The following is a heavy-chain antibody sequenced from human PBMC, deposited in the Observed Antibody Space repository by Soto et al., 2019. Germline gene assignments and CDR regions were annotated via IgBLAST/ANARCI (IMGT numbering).Heavy chain of an antibody. V-gene: IGHV4-39*01. D-gene: IGHD2-15*01. CDR3: ARHTPAISISDH. CDR1: VGSFTSSGYY. Sequence: QLQLQESGPGLVKPSETLSLPSPFSVGSFTSSGYYWAWFRQPPGKGLEWIGSIYYSGSTYYNPSLKSRVTISVDTSKNQFSLKLSSVTAADTAVYYCARHTPAISISDHWGQGTLVTVSS. J-gene: IGHJ4*02. CDR2: IYYSGST.